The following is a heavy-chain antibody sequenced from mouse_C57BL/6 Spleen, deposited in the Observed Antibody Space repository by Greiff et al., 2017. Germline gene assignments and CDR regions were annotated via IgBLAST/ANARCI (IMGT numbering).Heavy chain of an antibody. CDR3: ARRTTVVASYYAMGC. Sequence: VQLQQSGAELARPGASVKLSCKASGYTFTSYGISWVKQRTGQGLEWIGEIYPRSGNTHYNEKFKGKAKLTADKSSSTAYMELRSLTSEDSAVYFCARRTTVVASYYAMGCWGQGTSVTVSS. J-gene: IGHJ4*01. D-gene: IGHD1-1*01. CDR1: GYTFTSYG. V-gene: IGHV1-81*01. CDR2: IYPRSGNT.